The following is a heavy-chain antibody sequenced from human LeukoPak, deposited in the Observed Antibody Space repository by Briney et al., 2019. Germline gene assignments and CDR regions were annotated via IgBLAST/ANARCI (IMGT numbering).Heavy chain of an antibody. CDR3: ARHSPSGWYYFDS. V-gene: IGHV4-38-2*01. J-gene: IGHJ4*02. D-gene: IGHD6-19*01. CDR1: GYSITSGFS. Sequence: KPSETLSLTCAVSGYSITSGFSWGWIRQPPGKGLEWIGTISHSGTTDYKSTLESRLTISMDTSKNLFSLRLTSVTAADTAVYYCARHSPSGWYYFDSWGQGVMVIVSS. CDR2: ISHSGTT.